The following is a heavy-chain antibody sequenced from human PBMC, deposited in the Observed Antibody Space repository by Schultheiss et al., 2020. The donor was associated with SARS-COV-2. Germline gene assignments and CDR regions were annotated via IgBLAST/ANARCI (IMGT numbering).Heavy chain of an antibody. J-gene: IGHJ2*01. CDR2: IYYSGST. Sequence: SETLSLTCAVSGYSISSGGYYWSWIRQHPGKGLEWIGYIYYSGSTYYNPSLKSRVTISVDTSKNQFSLKLRSVTAADTAVYYCARGLSSGWSTQPWYFDLWGRGTLVTVSS. CDR3: ARGLSSGWSTQPWYFDL. CDR1: GYSISSGGYY. V-gene: IGHV4-31*11. D-gene: IGHD6-19*01.